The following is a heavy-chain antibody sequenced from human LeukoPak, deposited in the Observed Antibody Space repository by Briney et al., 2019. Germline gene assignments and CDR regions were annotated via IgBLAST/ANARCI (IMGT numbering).Heavy chain of an antibody. V-gene: IGHV1-18*04. CDR2: ISAYNGNT. D-gene: IGHD6-13*01. Sequence: GASVKVSCKASGYTFTSYGISWVRQAPGQGLEWMGWISAYNGNTNYAQKLQGRVTMTTDTSTSTVYMELRSLRSDDTAVYYCARDRGIAAAGTLGYWGQGTLVTVSS. CDR3: ARDRGIAAAGTLGY. J-gene: IGHJ4*02. CDR1: GYTFTSYG.